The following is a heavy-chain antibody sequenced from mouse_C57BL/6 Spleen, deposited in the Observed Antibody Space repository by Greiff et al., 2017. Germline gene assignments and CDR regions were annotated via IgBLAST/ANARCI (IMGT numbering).Heavy chain of an antibody. CDR3: AFYYGDCPAYFDV. V-gene: IGHV1-55*01. D-gene: IGHD2-13*01. CDR1: GYTFTSYW. J-gene: IGHJ1*03. CDR2: IYPGSVST. Sequence: QVQLQQPGAELVKPGASVKMSCKASGYTFTSYWITWVKRRPGQGLEWIGDIYPGSVSTNYNEKFKSKATLTVDTSSSTAYMQLGSLTSEDSAFYDCAFYYGDCPAYFDVWGRGTTVTVSA.